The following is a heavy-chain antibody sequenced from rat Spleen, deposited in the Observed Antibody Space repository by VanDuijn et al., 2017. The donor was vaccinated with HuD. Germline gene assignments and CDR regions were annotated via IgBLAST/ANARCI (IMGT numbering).Heavy chain of an antibody. D-gene: IGHD1-10*01. V-gene: IGHV5S13*01. CDR2: ISTGGGST. Sequence: EVRLVESGGGLVQPGRSLKLSCAASGFTFSNYGMAWVRQTPTKGLEWVASISTGGGSTYYRDSVKGRFTISRDNAKTTLYLQMDSLRSEDTATYFCARTRYNNLDYWGQGVMVTVSS. CDR3: ARTRYNNLDY. J-gene: IGHJ2*01. CDR1: GFTFSNYG.